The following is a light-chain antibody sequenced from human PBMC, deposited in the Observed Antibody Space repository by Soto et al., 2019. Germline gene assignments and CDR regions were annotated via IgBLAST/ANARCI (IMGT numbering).Light chain of an antibody. CDR2: TND. CDR3: AAWDDSRGGPV. J-gene: IGLJ3*02. V-gene: IGLV1-47*02. CDR1: SSNIGRNP. Sequence: QSVLTQPPSASGTPGQRVTISCSGSSSNIGRNPVYWYQQVPGTAPKLLFYTNDQRPSGVPDRFSGPKSGTSASLAISGLRSEDEADYYGAAWDDSRGGPVFGGGTKLTVL.